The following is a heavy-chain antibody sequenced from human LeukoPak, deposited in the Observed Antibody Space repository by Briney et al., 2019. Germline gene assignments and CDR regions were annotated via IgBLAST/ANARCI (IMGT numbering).Heavy chain of an antibody. CDR1: GFTFSSYG. CDR3: AKVIGITMVRG. V-gene: IGHV3-23*01. D-gene: IGHD3-10*01. CDR2: ISGSGGST. J-gene: IGHJ4*02. Sequence: GGSLRLSCAASGFTFSSYGMSWVRQAPGKGLEWVSAISGSGGSTYYADSVKGRFTISRDNSKNTLYLQINSLRAEDTAVYYCAKVIGITMVRGWGQGTLVTVSS.